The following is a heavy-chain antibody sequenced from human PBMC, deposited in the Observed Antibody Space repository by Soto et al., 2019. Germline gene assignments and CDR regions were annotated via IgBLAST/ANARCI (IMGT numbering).Heavy chain of an antibody. D-gene: IGHD6-19*01. CDR1: GDSVSSNSAA. J-gene: IGHJ6*02. CDR3: ARDPSSGWLYYYYGMDV. Sequence: SQTLSLTCVISGDSVSSNSAARNWIRQSPSRGLEWLGRTYYRSKWYNDYAVSVKSRITINPDTSKNQFSLQLNSVTPEDTAVYYCARDPSSGWLYYYYGMDVWGQGTTVTVSS. CDR2: TYYRSKWYN. V-gene: IGHV6-1*01.